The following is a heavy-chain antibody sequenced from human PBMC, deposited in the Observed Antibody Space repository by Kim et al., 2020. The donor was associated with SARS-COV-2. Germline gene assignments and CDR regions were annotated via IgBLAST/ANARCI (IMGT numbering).Heavy chain of an antibody. CDR3: ARDSGGVVVPAAGYGMDV. D-gene: IGHD2-2*01. V-gene: IGHV3-30*12. Sequence: GGSLRLSCAASGFIFSSYGMHWVRQAPGKGLEWVAFIAYDGSNKYYADSVKGRFTISRDNYKNTLYLQMNSLRAEDTAVYYCARDSGGVVVPAAGYGMDVGGQGTTVTVSS. CDR2: IAYDGSNK. CDR1: GFIFSSYG. J-gene: IGHJ6*02.